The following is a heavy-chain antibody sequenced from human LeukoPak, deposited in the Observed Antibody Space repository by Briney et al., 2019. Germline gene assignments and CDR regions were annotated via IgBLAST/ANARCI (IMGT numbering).Heavy chain of an antibody. CDR2: IYYSGST. V-gene: IGHV4-39*07. J-gene: IGHJ4*02. Sequence: SETLSLTCTVSGGSISSSSYYWGWIRQPPGKGLEWIGSIYYSGSTYYNPSLKSRVTISVDTSKNQFSLKLSSVTAADTAVYYCAREGVGTWEFDYWGQGTLVTVSS. D-gene: IGHD1-26*01. CDR1: GGSISSSSYY. CDR3: AREGVGTWEFDY.